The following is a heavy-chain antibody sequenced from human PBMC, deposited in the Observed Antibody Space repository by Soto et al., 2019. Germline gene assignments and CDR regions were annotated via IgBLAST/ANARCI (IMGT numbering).Heavy chain of an antibody. CDR2: IYYSGST. V-gene: IGHV4-59*01. Sequence: SETLSLTCTVSGGSISSYYWSWIRRPPGKGLEWIGYIYYSGSTNYNPSLKSRVTISVDTSKNQFSLKLSSVTAADTAVYYCVLFLFLEGLDAFVIWGPGIMVTV. D-gene: IGHD3-3*01. J-gene: IGHJ3*02. CDR3: VLFLFLEGLDAFVI. CDR1: GGSISSYY.